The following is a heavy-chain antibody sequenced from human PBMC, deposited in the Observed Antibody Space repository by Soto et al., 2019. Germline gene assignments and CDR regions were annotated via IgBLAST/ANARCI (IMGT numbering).Heavy chain of an antibody. Sequence: EVQLVESGGGLVQPGGSLRLSCAASGFTFSSYSMNWVRQAPGKGLEWVSYISSSSSTIYYADSVKGRFTISRDNAKNSLYLQMNSLRAEDTAVYYCARGLNSGLFDYWGQGTLVTVSS. CDR1: GFTFSSYS. J-gene: IGHJ4*02. CDR3: ARGLNSGLFDY. D-gene: IGHD2-15*01. CDR2: ISSSSSTI. V-gene: IGHV3-48*01.